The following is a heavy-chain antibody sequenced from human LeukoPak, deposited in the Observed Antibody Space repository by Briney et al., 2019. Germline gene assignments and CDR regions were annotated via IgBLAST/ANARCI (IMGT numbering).Heavy chain of an antibody. Sequence: PWGSLTLSCAASGFTVSRNYMSWARQAPGKGLEWVSVIHSDGGTHYADSVRGRFTISRDNSKNTLYLQMNSLRAEDTAVYYCARDMDTGLHYARMDVWGQGTTFTVSS. CDR3: ARDMDTGLHYARMDV. V-gene: IGHV3-53*01. CDR1: GFTVSRNY. J-gene: IGHJ6*02. CDR2: IHSDGGT. D-gene: IGHD4-17*01.